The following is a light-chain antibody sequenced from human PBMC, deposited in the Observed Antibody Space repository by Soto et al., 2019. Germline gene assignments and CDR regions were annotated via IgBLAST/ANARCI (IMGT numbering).Light chain of an antibody. CDR3: QQYFITPLT. J-gene: IGKJ4*01. V-gene: IGKV4-1*01. CDR1: LNIYFKSNNRNY. Sequence: DIVMTQSPDSLRVSLGERATISCTSSLNIYFKSNNRNYLAWYQQKTGQPPKLLVYWASTRESGVPDRCTGSGSGTYFTLTIDNVQPDDVAVYYCQQYFITPLTFGGGTRVDIK. CDR2: WAS.